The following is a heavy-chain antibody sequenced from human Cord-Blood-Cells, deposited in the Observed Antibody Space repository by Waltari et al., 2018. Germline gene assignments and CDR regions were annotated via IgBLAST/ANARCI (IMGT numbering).Heavy chain of an antibody. D-gene: IGHD2-21*02. Sequence: EVQLVESGGGLIQPGGSLRLSCAASGFTVSSNYMTWVRQDPGKGLEWVSVIYSGGSTYYADSVKGRFTISRDNSKNTLYLQMNSLRAEDTAVYYCARASGSWVTGYFDLWGRGTLVTVSS. J-gene: IGHJ2*01. CDR2: IYSGGST. CDR3: ARASGSWVTGYFDL. V-gene: IGHV3-53*01. CDR1: GFTVSSNY.